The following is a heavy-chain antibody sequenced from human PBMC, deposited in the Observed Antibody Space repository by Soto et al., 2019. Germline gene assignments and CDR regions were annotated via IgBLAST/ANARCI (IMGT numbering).Heavy chain of an antibody. CDR1: GGSFSGYY. CDR2: INHSGST. D-gene: IGHD2-8*01. J-gene: IGHJ5*02. V-gene: IGHV4-34*01. CDR3: ARAEVLMVYAKDVVVWFDP. Sequence: SETLSLTCAVYGGSFSGYYWSWIRQPPGKGLEWIGEINHSGSTNYNPSLKSRVTISVDTSKNQFSLKLSSVTAADTAVYYCARAEVLMVYAKDVVVWFDPWGQGTLVTVSS.